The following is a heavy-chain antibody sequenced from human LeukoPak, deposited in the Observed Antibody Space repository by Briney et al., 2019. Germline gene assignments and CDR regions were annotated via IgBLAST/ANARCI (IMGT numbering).Heavy chain of an antibody. CDR2: IYRDGST. V-gene: IGHV3-53*01. D-gene: IGHD6-19*01. Sequence: PGGSLRLSCAVSGFNVSINYMSWVRQAPGKGLERVSVIYRDGSTYYADSVKGRLTISRDNSKNTLYLQMSGLRAEDTAVYYCARCSSGWDYNYYFLDVWGKGTTVTVSS. CDR3: ARCSSGWDYNYYFLDV. J-gene: IGHJ6*04. CDR1: GFNVSINY.